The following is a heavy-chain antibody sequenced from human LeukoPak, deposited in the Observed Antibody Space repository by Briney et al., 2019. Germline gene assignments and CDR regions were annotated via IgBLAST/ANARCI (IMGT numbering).Heavy chain of an antibody. V-gene: IGHV1-24*01. D-gene: IGHD6-19*01. CDR1: GYTLTELS. CDR2: FDPEDGET. Sequence: ASVKVSCKVSGYTLTELSMHWVRQAPGKGLEWMGGFDPEDGETIYAQKFQGRVTMTEDTSTATAYMEPSSLRSEDPAVYYCATVVHSSGWHLAHYFDYWGQGTLVTVSS. CDR3: ATVVHSSGWHLAHYFDY. J-gene: IGHJ4*02.